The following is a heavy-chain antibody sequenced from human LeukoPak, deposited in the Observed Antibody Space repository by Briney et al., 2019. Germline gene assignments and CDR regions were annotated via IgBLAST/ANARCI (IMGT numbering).Heavy chain of an antibody. V-gene: IGHV3-9*01. Sequence: GRSLRLSCAASGVNFDDYAMHWVRQAPGKGLEWVSGISWNSGSIGYADSVKGRFTISRDNAKNSLYLQMNSLRAEDTALYYCAKGLFPDYWGQGTLVTVSS. CDR3: AKGLFPDY. D-gene: IGHD2-21*01. CDR2: ISWNSGSI. J-gene: IGHJ4*02. CDR1: GVNFDDYA.